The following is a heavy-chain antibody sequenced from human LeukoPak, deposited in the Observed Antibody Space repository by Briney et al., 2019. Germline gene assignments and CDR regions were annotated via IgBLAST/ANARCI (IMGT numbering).Heavy chain of an antibody. J-gene: IGHJ4*02. Sequence: SETLPLTCTVSGGSISSYYWSWIRQPPGKGLEWIGSIFYSGSTYYNPSLKSRVTISVDTSKNEFSLKLSSVTAADTAVYYCVRWAVGATFDYWGQGTLVTVSS. CDR2: IFYSGST. CDR3: VRWAVGATFDY. D-gene: IGHD1-26*01. CDR1: GGSISSYY. V-gene: IGHV4-59*05.